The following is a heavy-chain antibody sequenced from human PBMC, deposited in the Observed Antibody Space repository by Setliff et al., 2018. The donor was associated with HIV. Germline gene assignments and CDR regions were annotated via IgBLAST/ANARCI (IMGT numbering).Heavy chain of an antibody. J-gene: IGHJ6*03. V-gene: IGHV3-49*04. Sequence: GGSLRLSCTAAGFTFGHYAMSWVRQAPGKGLEWVGFISGNPYGGTTEYAASVKGRFTISRDDSKSIAYLQMNSLKTEDTAVYYCSRGVLQFLEWSSSGDYYYYMDVWGKGTTVTVSS. D-gene: IGHD3-3*01. CDR2: ISGNPYGGTT. CDR3: SRGVLQFLEWSSSGDYYYYMDV. CDR1: GFTFGHYA.